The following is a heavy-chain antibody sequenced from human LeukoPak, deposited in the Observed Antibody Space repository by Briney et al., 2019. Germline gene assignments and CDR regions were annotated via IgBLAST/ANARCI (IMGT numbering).Heavy chain of an antibody. CDR1: GFTFSSYA. V-gene: IGHV3-23*01. J-gene: IGHJ4*02. Sequence: GGSLRLSCAASGFTFSSYAMSWARQAPGKGLEWVSAISGSGGSTYYADSVKGRFTISRDNSKNTLYLQMNSLRAEDTAVYYCAKDPTGHGLLYFDYWGQGTLVTVSS. D-gene: IGHD1-26*01. CDR3: AKDPTGHGLLYFDY. CDR2: ISGSGGST.